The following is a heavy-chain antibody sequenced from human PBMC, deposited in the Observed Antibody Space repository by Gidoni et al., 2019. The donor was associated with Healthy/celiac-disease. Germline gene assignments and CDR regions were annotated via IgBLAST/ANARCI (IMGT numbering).Heavy chain of an antibody. V-gene: IGHV1-69*01. Sequence: QVQLVQSGAEVKKPGSSVKVSCKASGGTFSSYAIRWGRQAPGQGLEWMGGIIPIFGTANYAQKFQGRGTITADESTSTAYMELSSLRSEDTAVYYCARDGRYSGYDSLNLYSLYFDYWGQGTLVTVSS. CDR2: IIPIFGTA. J-gene: IGHJ4*02. D-gene: IGHD5-12*01. CDR1: GGTFSSYA. CDR3: ARDGRYSGYDSLNLYSLYFDY.